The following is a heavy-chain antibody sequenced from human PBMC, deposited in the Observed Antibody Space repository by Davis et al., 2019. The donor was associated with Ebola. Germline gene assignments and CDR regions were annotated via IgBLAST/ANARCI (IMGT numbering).Heavy chain of an antibody. Sequence: MPSETLSLTCSVSGGSISAYYWNWIRQPAGKGLEWIGRVYASGTINYNPSLKSRVTISVDTSKNQFSLKLSSVTAADTAVYYCARGSIWFGELSGWFDPWGQGTLVTVSS. J-gene: IGHJ5*02. V-gene: IGHV4-4*07. D-gene: IGHD3-10*01. CDR1: GGSISAYY. CDR3: ARGSIWFGELSGWFDP. CDR2: VYASGTI.